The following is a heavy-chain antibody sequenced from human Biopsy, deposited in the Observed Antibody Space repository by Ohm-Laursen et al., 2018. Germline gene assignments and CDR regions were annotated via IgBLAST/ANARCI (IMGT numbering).Heavy chain of an antibody. D-gene: IGHD3-3*01. CDR1: GGSIRSDY. J-gene: IGHJ3*01. CDR3: ARLYRLDDYWNDDPPDAFDV. CDR2: ISGRGAT. Sequence: TLSLTCTVSGGSIRSDYWGWIRQSPRKGLEWIGHISGRGATNYNPSLRGRVTISVDTSKNQFSLKLSSVTAADTAVFFCARLYRLDDYWNDDPPDAFDVWGQGTRVTVSS. V-gene: IGHV4-59*01.